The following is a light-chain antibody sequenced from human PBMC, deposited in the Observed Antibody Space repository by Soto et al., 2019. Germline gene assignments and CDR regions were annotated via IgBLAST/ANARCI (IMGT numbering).Light chain of an antibody. V-gene: IGLV6-57*04. CDR2: EDK. J-gene: IGLJ1*01. CDR1: SGSVASNY. CDR3: QSYDGSNHV. Sequence: NFMLTQPHSVSESPGKTVTISCTRSSGSVASNYVQWYQQRPGSAPTTVIYEDKQRPSGVPDRFSGSIDSSSNSASLTISGLKTEDEADYYCQSYDGSNHVFGTGTKLIVL.